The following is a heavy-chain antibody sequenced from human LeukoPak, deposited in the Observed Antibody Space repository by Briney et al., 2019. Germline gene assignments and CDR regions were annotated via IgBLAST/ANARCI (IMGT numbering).Heavy chain of an antibody. CDR3: ATTNDGGGYQWGDFFDF. Sequence: SVKVCCKASGRTSNSHATSWVRQAPGQRLEWMGRIITTLGTTNQDQNFKHRVTLTADKSTNTAYMALTRLTSDDTAVYYCATTNDGGGYQWGDFFDFWGQGTLVTVSS. D-gene: IGHD3-22*01. V-gene: IGHV1-69*04. J-gene: IGHJ4*02. CDR1: GRTSNSHA. CDR2: IITTLGTT.